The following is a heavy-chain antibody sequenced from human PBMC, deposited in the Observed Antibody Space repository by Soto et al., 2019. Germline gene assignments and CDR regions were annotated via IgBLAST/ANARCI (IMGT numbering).Heavy chain of an antibody. V-gene: IGHV3-48*02. Sequence: GGSLRLSCAASGFSFSSYSMNWVRQAPGKGLEWVSYIGASCGSIIYADSVKGRFTISRDNAKNSLYLQMNSLRDDDTAVYFCAIDRVALVQRPDPFDYWGQGTLVTVSS. D-gene: IGHD3-9*01. CDR2: IGASCGSI. CDR3: AIDRVALVQRPDPFDY. J-gene: IGHJ4*02. CDR1: GFSFSSYS.